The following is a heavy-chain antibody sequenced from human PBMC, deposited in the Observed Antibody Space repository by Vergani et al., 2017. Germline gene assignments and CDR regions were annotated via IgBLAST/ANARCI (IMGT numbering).Heavy chain of an antibody. CDR1: GFTFSSYA. D-gene: IGHD6-6*01. J-gene: IGHJ4*02. CDR2: ISGRGGST. Sequence: EVQLLESGGGLVQPGGSLRLSCAASGFTFSSYAMSWVRQAPGKGLEWVSAISGRGGSTYYADSVKGRFTISRDNSKNTLYLKMNSLRAEDTAVYYCATSIEYSSSSEVHYFDYWGQGTLVTVSS. CDR3: ATSIEYSSSSEVHYFDY. V-gene: IGHV3-23*01.